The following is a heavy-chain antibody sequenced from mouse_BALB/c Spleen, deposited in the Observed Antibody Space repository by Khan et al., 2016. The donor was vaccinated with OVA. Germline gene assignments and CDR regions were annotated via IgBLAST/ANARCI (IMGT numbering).Heavy chain of an antibody. CDR2: IYPGNSET. D-gene: IGHD3-1*01. CDR3: TRAGDGAFAF. V-gene: IGHV1-5*01. J-gene: IGHJ3*01. Sequence: VQLKQSGTILARPGASVRMSCKTSGYSFTDYWLHWVKQRPGQGLEWIGGIYPGNSETNYNQNFKGKAKLTAVTSANTACLDLSSLTNEDSAVYYCTRAGDGAFAFWGQGTLVTVSA. CDR1: GYSFTDYW.